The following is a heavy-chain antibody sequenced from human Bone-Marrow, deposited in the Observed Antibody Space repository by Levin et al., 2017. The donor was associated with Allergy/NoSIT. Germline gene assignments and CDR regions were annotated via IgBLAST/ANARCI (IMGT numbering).Heavy chain of an antibody. Sequence: PSETLSLTCAVYGESFSGYYWSWIRQTPGKGLEWIGEINHSGSTNLNPSLKSRLAVSIDTSKNQFSLKLNSLTAADTAVYYCARGPSDLWSGYNWFDPWGQGTLVTVSS. D-gene: IGHD3-3*01. J-gene: IGHJ5*02. CDR3: ARGPSDLWSGYNWFDP. V-gene: IGHV4-34*01. CDR1: GESFSGYY. CDR2: INHSGST.